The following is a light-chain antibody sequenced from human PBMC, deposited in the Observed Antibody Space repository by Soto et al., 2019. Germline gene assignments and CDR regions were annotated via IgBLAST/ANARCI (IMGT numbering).Light chain of an antibody. CDR3: SLWDDSLNGVV. V-gene: IGLV1-44*01. CDR2: NNN. Sequence: QSVLTQPPSASGTPGQRVTISCFGSRFNIGSNTVNWYQQVPGTAPKLLIYNNNQLPSGVPGRFSGSKSGTSASLAISGLQSEDEADYYCSLWDDSLNGVVFGGGTNLTVL. CDR1: RFNIGSNT. J-gene: IGLJ2*01.